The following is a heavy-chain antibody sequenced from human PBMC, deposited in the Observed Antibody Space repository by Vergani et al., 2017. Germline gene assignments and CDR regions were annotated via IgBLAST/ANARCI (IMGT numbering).Heavy chain of an antibody. CDR2: ISSSSSYI. D-gene: IGHD2-2*01. V-gene: IGHV3-21*01. CDR3: ARAVYCSSTSCQKYYYMDV. Sequence: EVQLLESGGGLVQPGGSLRLSCEASGFTFSSYSMNWVRQAPGKGLEWVSSISSSSSYIYYADSVKGRFTISRDNAKNSLYLQMNSLRAEDTAVYYCARAVYCSSTSCQKYYYMDVWGKGTTVTVSS. CDR1: GFTFSSYS. J-gene: IGHJ6*03.